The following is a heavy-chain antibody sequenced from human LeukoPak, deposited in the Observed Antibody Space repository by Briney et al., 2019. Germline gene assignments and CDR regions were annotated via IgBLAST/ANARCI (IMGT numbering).Heavy chain of an antibody. CDR1: DYTYG. D-gene: IGHD3-3*02. V-gene: IGHV1-18*01. CDR3: ARRAYGRSSSIFDK. CDR2: INTDNGNR. J-gene: IGHJ4*02. Sequence: EASVKVSCKASDYTYGISWVRQAPGQGLEWMGWINTDNGNRNYAQKFQGRVTVTTDTSTSTAYMELRSLRSDDTAVFYCARRAYGRSSSIFDKWGQGTLVTVSS.